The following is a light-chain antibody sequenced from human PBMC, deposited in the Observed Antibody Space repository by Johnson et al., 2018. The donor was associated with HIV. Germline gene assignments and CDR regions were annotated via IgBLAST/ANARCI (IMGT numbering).Light chain of an antibody. CDR3: GTWDSSLSAHNYV. CDR1: SSNIGSNY. Sequence: HSVLTQPPSVSAAPGQKVTISCSGSSSNIGSNYVSWYQQLPGTAPKLLIYDNNKRPSGIPDRFSGSKSGTSATLGITGLQTGDEADYYCGTWDSSLSAHNYVFGTGTKVTLL. J-gene: IGLJ1*01. V-gene: IGLV1-51*01. CDR2: DNN.